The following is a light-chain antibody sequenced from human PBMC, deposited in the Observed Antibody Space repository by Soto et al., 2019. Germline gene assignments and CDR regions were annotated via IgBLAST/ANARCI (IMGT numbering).Light chain of an antibody. CDR1: QYVSSF. J-gene: IGKJ5*01. V-gene: IGKV3-11*01. CDR3: QQHETLIT. CDR2: DAS. Sequence: EIVLTQSPATLSLSPGERATLSCRASQYVSSFLAWYQQKAGQAPRLLIYDASHRATGIPARFSGSGSGTDFTLTISRLEPEDFAVYYCQQHETLITFGQGTRLEIK.